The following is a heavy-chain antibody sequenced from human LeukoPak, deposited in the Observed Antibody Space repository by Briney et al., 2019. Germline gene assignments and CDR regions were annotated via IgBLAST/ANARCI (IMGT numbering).Heavy chain of an antibody. CDR2: IYTSGST. D-gene: IGHD1-26*01. J-gene: IGHJ3*02. CDR1: GDSISSYY. Sequence: SETLSLTCTVSGDSISSYYWSWIRQPAGKGLEWIGRIYTSGSTNYNPSLKSRVTMSVDTSKNQFSLKLSSVTAADTAVYYCARAIVGAAYDAFDIWGQGTMVTVSS. CDR3: ARAIVGAAYDAFDI. V-gene: IGHV4-4*07.